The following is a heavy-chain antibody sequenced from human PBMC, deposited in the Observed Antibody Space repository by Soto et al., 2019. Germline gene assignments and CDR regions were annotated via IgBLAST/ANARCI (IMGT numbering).Heavy chain of an antibody. Sequence: SETLSLTCTVSGGSISSSSYYWGWIRQPPGKGLEWIGSIYYSGSTYYNPSLKSRVTISVDTSKNQFSLKLSSVTAADTAVYYCVLDSSGWYEGYYYGMDVWGQGTTVTVSS. CDR1: GGSISSSSYY. D-gene: IGHD6-19*01. J-gene: IGHJ6*02. CDR3: VLDSSGWYEGYYYGMDV. V-gene: IGHV4-39*01. CDR2: IYYSGST.